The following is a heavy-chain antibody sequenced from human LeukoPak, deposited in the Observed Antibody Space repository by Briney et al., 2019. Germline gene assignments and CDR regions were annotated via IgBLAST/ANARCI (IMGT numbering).Heavy chain of an antibody. CDR1: GYTFTSYG. J-gene: IGHJ4*02. V-gene: IGHV1-18*01. CDR2: ISAYNGNT. CDR3: ARDRAGYSSGWYDY. Sequence: GVSVKVSCKASGYTFTSYGISWVRQAPGQGLEWMGWISAYNGNTNYAQRLQGRVTMTTDTSTSTAYMELRSLRSDDTAVYYCARDRAGYSSGWYDYWGQGTLVTVSS. D-gene: IGHD6-19*01.